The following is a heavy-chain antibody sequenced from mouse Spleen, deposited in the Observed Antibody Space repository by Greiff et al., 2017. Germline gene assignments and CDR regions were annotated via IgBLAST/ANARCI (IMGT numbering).Heavy chain of an antibody. D-gene: IGHD1-1*01. J-gene: IGHJ1*01. CDR1: GYAFTGYW. CDR2: ILPGSATT. Sequence: VQLQQSGAELMKPGASVKLSCKATGYAFTGYWIEWVKHRPGHGLEWIGEILPGSATTNYNEKFKGKATFTADTSSNTAYMQLSSLTPEDSAIYYCTRKVYGSSYWYFDVWGAGTTVTVS. V-gene: IGHV1-9*01. CDR3: TRKVYGSSYWYFDV.